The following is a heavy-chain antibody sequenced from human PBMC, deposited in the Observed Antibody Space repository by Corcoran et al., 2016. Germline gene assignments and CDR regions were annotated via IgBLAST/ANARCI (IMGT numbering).Heavy chain of an antibody. CDR1: GYTFTSYD. CDR3: ARGRGSDFWSGYNWFDP. J-gene: IGHJ5*02. V-gene: IGHV1-8*01. Sequence: QLQLVQSGAEVKKPGASVKVSCKASGYTFTSYDINWVRQATGQGLEWMGWMNPNSGNTGYAQKFQGRVTMTRNTSISTAYMELSSLRSEDTAVYYCARGRGSDFWSGYNWFDPWGQGTLVTVSS. D-gene: IGHD3-3*01. CDR2: MNPNSGNT.